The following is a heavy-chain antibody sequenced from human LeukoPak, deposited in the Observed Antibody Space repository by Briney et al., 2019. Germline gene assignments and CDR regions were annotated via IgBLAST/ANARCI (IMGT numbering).Heavy chain of an antibody. CDR1: EFTFSSYA. CDR3: AKDAYGYKDY. D-gene: IGHD5-18*01. CDR2: IINSGGST. J-gene: IGHJ4*02. Sequence: GGSLRLYCAASEFTFSSYAMSWVRQAPGKGLEWVSAIINSGGSTYYADSVKGRFTISRDNSKNTLYLQMNSLRAEDTAVYYCAKDAYGYKDYWGQGTLVTVSS. V-gene: IGHV3-23*01.